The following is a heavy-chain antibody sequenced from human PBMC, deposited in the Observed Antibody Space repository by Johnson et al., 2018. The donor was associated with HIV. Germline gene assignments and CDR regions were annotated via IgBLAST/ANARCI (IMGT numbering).Heavy chain of an antibody. CDR1: GFTFSSYG. V-gene: IGHV3-33*01. CDR2: IWYAGSNK. J-gene: IGHJ3*02. D-gene: IGHD3-10*01. Sequence: QVQLVESGGGVVQPGRSLRLSCAASGFTFSSYGMHWVRQAPGKGLEWVAVIWYAGSNKYYADSVKGRFTISRDNSKNTLYLQMDSLRPDDTVLYYCARDKGCGEDTFDIGGQGTLVAGSA. CDR3: ARDKGCGEDTFDI.